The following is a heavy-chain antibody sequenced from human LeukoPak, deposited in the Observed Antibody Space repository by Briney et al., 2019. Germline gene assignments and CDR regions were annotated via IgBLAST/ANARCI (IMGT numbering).Heavy chain of an antibody. CDR2: TYYRSKWYN. D-gene: IGHD6-13*01. V-gene: IGHV6-1*01. CDR1: GDSVSSYSAG. CDR3: GRDIGAAIGH. J-gene: IGHJ4*02. Sequence: SQTLSLTCAISGDSVSSYSAGWNWIRQSPSGGLEWLGRTYYRSKWYNEYALSVRSRITISPDTSKNQVSLQLNSVTPDDTAFYYCGRDIGAAIGHWGQGTLVTVSS.